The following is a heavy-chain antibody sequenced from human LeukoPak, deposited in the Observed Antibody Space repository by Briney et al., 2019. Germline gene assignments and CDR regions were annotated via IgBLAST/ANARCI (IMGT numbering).Heavy chain of an antibody. CDR2: ISSSGSTI. Sequence: KPGGSLRLSCAASGFTFSDYYMSWIRQAPGKGLEWVSYISSSGSTIYYADSVKGRFTISRDNAKNSLYLQMNSLRAEDTAVYYCARARRLPGYSSSQPYYFDYWGQGTLVTVSS. J-gene: IGHJ4*02. D-gene: IGHD6-13*01. V-gene: IGHV3-11*04. CDR1: GFTFSDYY. CDR3: ARARRLPGYSSSQPYYFDY.